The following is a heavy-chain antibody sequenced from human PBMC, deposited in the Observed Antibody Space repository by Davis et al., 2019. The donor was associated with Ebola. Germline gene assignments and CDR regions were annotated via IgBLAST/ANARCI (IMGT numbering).Heavy chain of an antibody. V-gene: IGHV3-53*01. CDR1: GFTVSSNY. D-gene: IGHD3-22*01. Sequence: GESLKISCAASGFTVSSNYMSWVRQAPGKGLEWVSVIYSGGSTYYADSVKGRFTISRDNSKNTLYLQMNSLRAEDTAVYYCARAVPQYYYDSSGYWFDYWGQGTLVTVSS. CDR2: IYSGGST. J-gene: IGHJ4*02. CDR3: ARAVPQYYYDSSGYWFDY.